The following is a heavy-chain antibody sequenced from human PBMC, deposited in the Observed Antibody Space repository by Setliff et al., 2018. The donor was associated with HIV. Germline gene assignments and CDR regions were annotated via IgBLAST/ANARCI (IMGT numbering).Heavy chain of an antibody. Sequence: ASVKVSCKASGYTLSEYYMHWVQQAAGKGLEWMGRIDPEDGETLYAEKCRGRVTMTADMSTNTAYLALGSLRSEDTAVYYCARNQGDYSGWYAGDYWGHGTLVTVSS. J-gene: IGHJ4*01. D-gene: IGHD6-19*01. CDR3: ARNQGDYSGWYAGDY. V-gene: IGHV1-69-2*01. CDR2: IDPEDGET. CDR1: GYTLSEYY.